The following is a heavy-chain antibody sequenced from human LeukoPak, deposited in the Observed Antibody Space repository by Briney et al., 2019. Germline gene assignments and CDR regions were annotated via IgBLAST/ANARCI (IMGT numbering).Heavy chain of an antibody. D-gene: IGHD1-26*01. Sequence: PGGSLRLSCAASGFTFSSYSMNWVRQAPGKGLEWVSSISSSSSYIYYADSVKGRFTISRDNAKNSLYLQMNSLRGEDTAVYYCARSGSGSQASYYGMDVWGQGTTVTVSS. CDR1: GFTFSSYS. V-gene: IGHV3-21*01. CDR2: ISSSSSYI. CDR3: ARSGSGSQASYYGMDV. J-gene: IGHJ6*02.